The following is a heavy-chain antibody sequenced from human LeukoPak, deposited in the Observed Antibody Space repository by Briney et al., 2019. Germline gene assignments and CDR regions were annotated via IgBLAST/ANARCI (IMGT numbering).Heavy chain of an antibody. Sequence: GGSLRLSCAASGFTFSSYSMNWVRQAPGKGLEWVSSISSSSSYIYYADSVKGRFTISRDNAKNSLYLQMNSLRAEDTAVYHCAKGGYSSSWFLPFDYWGQGALVTVSS. D-gene: IGHD6-13*01. J-gene: IGHJ4*02. CDR2: ISSSSSYI. V-gene: IGHV3-21*01. CDR3: AKGGYSSSWFLPFDY. CDR1: GFTFSSYS.